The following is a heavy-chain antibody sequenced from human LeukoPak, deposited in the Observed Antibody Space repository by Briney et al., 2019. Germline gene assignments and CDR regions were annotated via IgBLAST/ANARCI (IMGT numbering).Heavy chain of an antibody. D-gene: IGHD2-2*01. J-gene: IGHJ3*02. CDR2: IIPIFGTA. CDR3: ARKCSSTSCHDAFDI. V-gene: IGHV1-69*13. CDR1: GGTFSSYA. Sequence: ASVKVSCKAFGGTFSSYAISWVRQAPGQGLEWMGGIIPIFGTANYAQKFQGRVTITADESTSTAYMELSSLRSEDTAVYYCARKCSSTSCHDAFDIWGQGTMVTVSS.